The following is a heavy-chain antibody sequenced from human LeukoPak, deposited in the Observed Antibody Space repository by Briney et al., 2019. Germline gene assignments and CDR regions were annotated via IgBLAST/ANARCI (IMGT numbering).Heavy chain of an antibody. D-gene: IGHD2-15*01. V-gene: IGHV1-18*01. CDR2: ISVYNGNT. J-gene: IGHJ3*02. CDR3: ASPYCSGGTCYAHDAFDI. Sequence: ASVKVSCKASGYTFTSYGISWVRQAPGQGLEWMGWISVYNGNTDYAQKLQGRVTMTTDTSTSTAYMELRSLRSDDTAVYYCASPYCSGGTCYAHDAFDIWGQGTMVTVSS. CDR1: GYTFTSYG.